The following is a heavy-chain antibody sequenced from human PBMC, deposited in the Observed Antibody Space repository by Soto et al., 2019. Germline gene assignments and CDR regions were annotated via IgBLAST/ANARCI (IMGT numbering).Heavy chain of an antibody. CDR1: GGSLTYTS. CDR2: ISSYEGT. J-gene: IGHJ4*01. CDR3: ARGIDSAKAGY. Sequence: PSETLSLTCAVYGGSLTYTSWSWIRQPPGKGLEWIGEISSYEGTNYNPSLKSRVTMSMDTSRNQLSLQLTSMTAADTAVYYCARGIDSAKAGYWDQGALVTVSS. V-gene: IGHV4-34*01. D-gene: IGHD5-18*01.